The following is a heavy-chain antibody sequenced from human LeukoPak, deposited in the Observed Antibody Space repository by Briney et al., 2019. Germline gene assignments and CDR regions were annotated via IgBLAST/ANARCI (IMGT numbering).Heavy chain of an antibody. D-gene: IGHD2-2*01. CDR1: GFTFDDYA. CDR2: ISGSGGST. Sequence: GGSLRLSCVASGFTFDDYAMHWVRQAPGKGLEWVSHISGSGGSTYYADSVKGRFTISRDNSKNTLYLQMNSLRAEDTAVYYCAKVPKGGYFDYWGQGTLVTVSS. CDR3: AKVPKGGYFDY. V-gene: IGHV3-23*01. J-gene: IGHJ4*02.